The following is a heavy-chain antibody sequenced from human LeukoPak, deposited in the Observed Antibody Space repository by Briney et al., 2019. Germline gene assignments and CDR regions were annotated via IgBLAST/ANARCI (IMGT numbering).Heavy chain of an antibody. CDR2: VGGSVGSM. D-gene: IGHD6-13*01. CDR1: GFTFSSYV. Sequence: GGSLRLSCAASGFTFSSYVMSWVRQAPGKGLEWVSNVGGSVGSMFYAASVKGRFAISRDNSKKTLFLQMNNLRVEDTAVYYCAKRGNSWDLFDYWGQGTLVTVSS. J-gene: IGHJ4*02. CDR3: AKRGNSWDLFDY. V-gene: IGHV3-23*01.